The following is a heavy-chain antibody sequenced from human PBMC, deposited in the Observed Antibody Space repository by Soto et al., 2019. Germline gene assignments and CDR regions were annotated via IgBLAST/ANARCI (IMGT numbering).Heavy chain of an antibody. CDR2: TYYGGMT. CDR1: CASFTTSNYF. CDR3: ATARETFDPAGYYVNGFDP. D-gene: IGHD3-22*01. V-gene: IGHV4-39*01. Sequence: PSETLSLTCTVSCASFTTSNYFWGWIRQPPGKGLEWIASTYYGGMTYSTPSLKSRVTISVDTSKSQFSLRLNSVTAADTAVYYCATARETFDPAGYYVNGFDPWGQGTLVTVSS. J-gene: IGHJ5*02.